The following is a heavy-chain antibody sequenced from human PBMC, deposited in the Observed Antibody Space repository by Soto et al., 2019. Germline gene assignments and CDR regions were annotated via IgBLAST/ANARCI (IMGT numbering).Heavy chain of an antibody. CDR3: ARLSGYDMGYYYYYGMDV. CDR1: GGSISSSSYY. J-gene: IGHJ6*02. CDR2: IYYSGST. D-gene: IGHD5-12*01. Sequence: KTSETLSLTCTVSGGSISSSSYYWGWIRQPPGKGLEWIGSIYYSGSTYYNPSLKSRVTISVDTSKNQFSLKLSSVTAADTAVYYCARLSGYDMGYYYYYGMDVWGQGTTVTVSS. V-gene: IGHV4-39*01.